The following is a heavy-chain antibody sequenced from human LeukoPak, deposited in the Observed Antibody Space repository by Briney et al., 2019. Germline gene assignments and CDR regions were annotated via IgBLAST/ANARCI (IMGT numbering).Heavy chain of an antibody. CDR2: INHSGST. Sequence: PSETLSLTCTVFGGSLSCSYWSWIRQPPGKGLEWIGEINHSGSTNYNPSLERRVTISVDTSKKQFSLKLSSVTAADTAVYYCARVGVEPDCSGGSCYVERYFDYWGQGTLVTVSS. CDR3: ARVGVEPDCSGGSCYVERYFDY. V-gene: IGHV4-34*01. D-gene: IGHD2-15*01. CDR1: GGSLSCSY. J-gene: IGHJ4*02.